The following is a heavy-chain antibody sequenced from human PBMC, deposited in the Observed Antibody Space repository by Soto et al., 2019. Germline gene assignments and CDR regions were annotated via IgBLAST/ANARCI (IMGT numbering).Heavy chain of an antibody. CDR3: ARLFLGSIAAAPTGGMDV. Sequence: ASVKVSCKVSGYTFTGYYMHWVRQAPGQGLEWMGWINPNSGGTNYAQKFQGRVTMTRDTSISTAYMELSRLRSDDTAVYYCARLFLGSIAAAPTGGMDVWGQGPTVIVSS. D-gene: IGHD6-13*01. CDR1: GYTFTGYY. V-gene: IGHV1-2*02. J-gene: IGHJ6*02. CDR2: INPNSGGT.